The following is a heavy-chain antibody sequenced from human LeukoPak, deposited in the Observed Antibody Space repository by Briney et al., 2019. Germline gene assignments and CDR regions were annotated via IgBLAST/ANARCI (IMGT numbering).Heavy chain of an antibody. V-gene: IGHV1-18*01. D-gene: IGHD6-19*01. Sequence: GASVKVSCKASGYTFTSYGISWVRQAPGQGLEWMGWISAYNGNTNYAQKLQGRVTMTTDTSTSTAYMELRSLRSDDTAVYYCARVVAGTRLWYRIYYYYYMDVWGKGTTVTVSS. CDR2: ISAYNGNT. CDR1: GYTFTSYG. J-gene: IGHJ6*03. CDR3: ARVVAGTRLWYRIYYYYYMDV.